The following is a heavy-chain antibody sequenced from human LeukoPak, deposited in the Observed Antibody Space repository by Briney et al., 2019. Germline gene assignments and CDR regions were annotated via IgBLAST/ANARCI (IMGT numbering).Heavy chain of an antibody. D-gene: IGHD2-21*01. Sequence: KPSETLSLTCTVSGGSISSYYWSWIRQPAGKGLEWIGRIYTSGSTNYNPSLKSRVTISVDRSKNQFSLKLSSVTAADTAVYYCARAVKEYCGGDCYSEYFDYWGQGTLVTVSP. J-gene: IGHJ4*02. CDR2: IYTSGST. CDR1: GGSISSYY. CDR3: ARAVKEYCGGDCYSEYFDY. V-gene: IGHV4-4*07.